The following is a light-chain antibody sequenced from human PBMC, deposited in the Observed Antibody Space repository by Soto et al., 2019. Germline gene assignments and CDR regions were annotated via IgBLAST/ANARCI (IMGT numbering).Light chain of an antibody. CDR1: QNLGSGY. V-gene: IGKV3D-20*02. Sequence: EIVMTQSPATLSVSPGETATLSCRASQNLGSGYLAWYQQKPGQAPRILIYAASSRATGIPDRFSGSGSGTDFTLTISNLEPEDFAVYYCQQRSDWPWTFGQGTKVDIK. J-gene: IGKJ1*01. CDR3: QQRSDWPWT. CDR2: AAS.